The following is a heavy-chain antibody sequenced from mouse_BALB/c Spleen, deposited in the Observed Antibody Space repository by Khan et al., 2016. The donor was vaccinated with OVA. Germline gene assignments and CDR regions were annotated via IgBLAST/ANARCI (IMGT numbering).Heavy chain of an antibody. J-gene: IGHJ3*01. V-gene: IGHV2-2*01. CDR2: IWSGGNT. D-gene: IGHD2-14*01. Sequence: VQLQESGPGLVQPSQSLSITCTVSGFSLTTYGVHWVRQSPGKGLEWLGLIWSGGNTDYNAAFISSLSIPTDNSKSQVFFKMNRLQADDTAMYYCARNSYMYDFTYWGQGTLVTVSA. CDR3: ARNSYMYDFTY. CDR1: GFSLTTYG.